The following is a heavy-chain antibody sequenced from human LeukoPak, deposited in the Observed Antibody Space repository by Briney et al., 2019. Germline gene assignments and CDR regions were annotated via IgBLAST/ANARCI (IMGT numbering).Heavy chain of an antibody. CDR3: ARVKVDGVQAFDI. Sequence: PGGSLRLSCAASGFTFSSYSMNWVRQAPGKGLEWVPSISSSSSYIYYADSVKGRFTISRDHAKNSLYLQMNSLRAEDTAVYYCARVKVDGVQAFDIWGQGTMVTVSS. D-gene: IGHD4-17*01. V-gene: IGHV3-21*01. J-gene: IGHJ3*02. CDR2: ISSSSSYI. CDR1: GFTFSSYS.